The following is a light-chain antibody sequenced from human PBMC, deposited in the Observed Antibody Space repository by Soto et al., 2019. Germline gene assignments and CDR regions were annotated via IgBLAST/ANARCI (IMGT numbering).Light chain of an antibody. CDR3: ATWDYSLTGEV. V-gene: IGLV1-51*01. Sequence: QSVLTQPPSVSAAPGQTVTISCSGSSSNIGNNYVSWYQQLPGTAPKLLIYDNNKRPSGIPDRFSGSKSGTSGTLDITGLQTGDEADYYCATWDYSLTGEVFSGGTKLTVL. J-gene: IGLJ2*01. CDR2: DNN. CDR1: SSNIGNNY.